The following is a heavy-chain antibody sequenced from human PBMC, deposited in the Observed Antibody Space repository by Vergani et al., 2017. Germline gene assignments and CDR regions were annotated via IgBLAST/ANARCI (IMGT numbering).Heavy chain of an antibody. CDR2: IIPILGIA. Sequence: QVQLVQSGAEVKKPGSPVTVSCKAFGGTFSSYAISWVRQAPGQGLEWMGRIIPILGIANYAQKFQGRVTITADKSTSTAYMELSSLRSEDTAVYYCARETRIAGADYWGQGTLVTVSS. D-gene: IGHD6-13*01. CDR1: GGTFSSYA. J-gene: IGHJ4*02. CDR3: ARETRIAGADY. V-gene: IGHV1-69*04.